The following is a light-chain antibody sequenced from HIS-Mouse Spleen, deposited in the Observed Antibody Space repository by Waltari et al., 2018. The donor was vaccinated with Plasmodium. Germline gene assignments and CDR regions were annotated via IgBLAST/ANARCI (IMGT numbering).Light chain of an antibody. J-gene: IGLJ2*01. CDR3: CSYAGSSTV. V-gene: IGLV2-23*01. CDR2: EGS. CDR1: ISDVGSYNL. Sequence: QSALTQPASVSGSPGQSIPISCTGTISDVGSYNLVSWYQQHPGKAPKLMIYEGSKRPSGVSNRFSGSKSGNTASLTISGLQAEDEADYYCCSYAGSSTVFGGGTKLTVL.